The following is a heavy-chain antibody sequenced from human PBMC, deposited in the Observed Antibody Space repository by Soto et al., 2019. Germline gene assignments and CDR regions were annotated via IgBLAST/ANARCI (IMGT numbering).Heavy chain of an antibody. CDR1: GGTFSRYT. J-gene: IGHJ4*02. D-gene: IGHD3-22*01. CDR3: ARDGTLYDSSAYYYLY. Sequence: GASVKVSCKASGGTFSRYTITWVRQAPGQGLEWMGGITPMSGTPNYAQKFQGRVTITADESTSTAYMELSSLRSEDTAMYYCARDGTLYDSSAYYYLYWGQGTLVTVSS. CDR2: ITPMSGTP. V-gene: IGHV1-69*13.